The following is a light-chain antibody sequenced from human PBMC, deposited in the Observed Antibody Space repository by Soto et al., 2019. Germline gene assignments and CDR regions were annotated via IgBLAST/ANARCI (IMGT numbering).Light chain of an antibody. CDR1: QSISSW. Sequence: DIQMTQSPSTLSASVGDRVTITCRASQSISSWLAWYQQKPGKAPKLLIYKASSLESGVPSRFSGSGSGTAFTLTISSLQPDAFAPDYCPQYNSYPLTFGQGTRLEIK. V-gene: IGKV1-5*03. CDR2: KAS. J-gene: IGKJ5*01. CDR3: PQYNSYPLT.